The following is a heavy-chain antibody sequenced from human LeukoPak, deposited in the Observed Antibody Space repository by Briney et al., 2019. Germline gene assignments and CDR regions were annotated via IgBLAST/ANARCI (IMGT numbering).Heavy chain of an antibody. Sequence: ASVKVSCKASGYTFTSYDINWVRQATGQGLEWMGWMNPNSGNTGYAQKLQGRVTMTRNTSISTAYMELSSLRSEDTAVYYCARGLGSSWYWGVRGYYYYMDVWGKGTTVTVSS. CDR1: GYTFTSYD. CDR3: ARGLGSSWYWGVRGYYYYMDV. J-gene: IGHJ6*03. D-gene: IGHD6-13*01. V-gene: IGHV1-8*01. CDR2: MNPNSGNT.